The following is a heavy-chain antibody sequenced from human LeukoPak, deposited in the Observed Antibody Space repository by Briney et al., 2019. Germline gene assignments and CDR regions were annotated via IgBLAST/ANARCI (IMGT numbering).Heavy chain of an antibody. CDR1: GGSIGSSF. V-gene: IGHV4-59*13. J-gene: IGHJ3*01. Sequence: SETLSLTCSVSGGSIGSSFWNWIRLSPGKGLEWIGYISYSRRTNYSPSLKSRVTISIDTSKNQLSLTLTSVTAADTALYYCARDRSGTYYTFDVWGQGTMVSVSA. CDR3: ARDRSGTYYTFDV. CDR2: ISYSRRT. D-gene: IGHD1-26*01.